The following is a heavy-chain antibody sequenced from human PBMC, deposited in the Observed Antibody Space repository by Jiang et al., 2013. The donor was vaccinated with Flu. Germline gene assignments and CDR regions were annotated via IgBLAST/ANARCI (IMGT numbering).Heavy chain of an antibody. CDR1: GGTFSSYA. CDR3: ARGVGGYSYGYILY. V-gene: IGHV1-69*19. CDR2: IIPIFGTS. J-gene: IGHJ4*02. D-gene: IGHD5-18*01. Sequence: QLVESGAEVKKPGSSVKVSCKASGGTFSSYAFSWVRQAPGQGLEWMGGIIPIFGTSNYAQKFQGRVTITADESADESTSTAYMELTGLRSEDTAVYYCARGVGGYSYGYILYWSRGTLVTVSS.